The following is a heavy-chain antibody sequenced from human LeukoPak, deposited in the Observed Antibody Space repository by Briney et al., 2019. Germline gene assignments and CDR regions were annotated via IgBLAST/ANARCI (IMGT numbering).Heavy chain of an antibody. D-gene: IGHD3-22*01. J-gene: IGHJ4*02. CDR1: GFTFSSYA. Sequence: GGSLRLSCAASGFTFSSYAMSWVRQAPGKGLEWVSTFSGSGGNTYYADSVKGRFTISRDNSKNTLYLQMNSLRAEDTAVYYCAKDLQSYYYDSSGLLLGYDYWGQGTLVTVSS. CDR3: AKDLQSYYYDSSGLLLGYDY. V-gene: IGHV3-23*01. CDR2: FSGSGGNT.